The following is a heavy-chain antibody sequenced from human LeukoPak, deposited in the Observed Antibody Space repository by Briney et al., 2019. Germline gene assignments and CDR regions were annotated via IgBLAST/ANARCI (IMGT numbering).Heavy chain of an antibody. V-gene: IGHV1-46*01. D-gene: IGHD1-26*01. CDR3: ARVYSGSYRPFDY. Sequence: ASVKVSCKASGYTFTSYDINWVRQATGQGLEWMGIINPSGGSTSYAQKFQGRVTMTRDTSTSTVYMELSSLRSEDTAVYYCARVYSGSYRPFDYWGQGTLVTVSS. J-gene: IGHJ4*02. CDR2: INPSGGST. CDR1: GYTFTSYD.